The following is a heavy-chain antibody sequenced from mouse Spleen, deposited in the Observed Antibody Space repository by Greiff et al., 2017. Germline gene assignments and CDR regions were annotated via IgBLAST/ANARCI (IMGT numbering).Heavy chain of an antibody. Sequence: QVQLQQPGAELVKPGASVKLSCKASGYTFTSYWMHWVKQRPGRGLEWIGRIDPSRGGTKYNETFNIKATLTVDKPSSTAYMQLSSLTSEDSAVYYCARLDPYAVDCWGQGTSVTVSS. J-gene: IGHJ4*01. CDR3: ARLDPYAVDC. CDR1: GYTFTSYW. V-gene: IGHV1-72*01. CDR2: IDPSRGGT.